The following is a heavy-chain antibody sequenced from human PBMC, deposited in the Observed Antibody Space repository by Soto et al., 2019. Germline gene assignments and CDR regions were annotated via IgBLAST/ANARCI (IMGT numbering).Heavy chain of an antibody. Sequence: GGSLRLSCAASGFTFSSYAMSWVRQAPGKGLEWVSAISGSGGSTYYADSVKGRFTISRDNSKNTLYLQMNSLRAEDTAVYYCARALGSGSSAGVYWGQGSLVTVSS. CDR3: ARALGSGSSAGVY. CDR1: GFTFSSYA. V-gene: IGHV3-23*01. D-gene: IGHD6-6*01. J-gene: IGHJ4*02. CDR2: ISGSGGST.